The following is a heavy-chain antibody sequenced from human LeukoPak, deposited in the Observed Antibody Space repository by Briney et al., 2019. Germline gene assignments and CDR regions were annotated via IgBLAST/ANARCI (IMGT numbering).Heavy chain of an antibody. CDR1: GYTFTDYY. CDR2: INPNRGGT. CDR3: ARDAGYYCSGGSCYSRGHAFDI. J-gene: IGHJ3*02. Sequence: ASVKVSCKASGYTFTDYYMHWVRQAPGQGLEWMGWINPNRGGTNYAQKFQGRVTMTRDTSISTAYMELSRLRSDDTAVYYCARDAGYYCSGGSCYSRGHAFDIWGQGTMVTVSS. V-gene: IGHV1-2*02. D-gene: IGHD2-15*01.